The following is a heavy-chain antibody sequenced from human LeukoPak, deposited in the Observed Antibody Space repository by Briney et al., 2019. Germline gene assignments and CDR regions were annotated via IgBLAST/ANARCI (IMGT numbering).Heavy chain of an antibody. CDR2: INPNSGGT. CDR3: ARSNLYDSSGYRHEGFDY. Sequence: ASVKVSCTASGYTFTTYAMNWVRQAPGQGLEWMGWINPNSGGTNYAQKFQGRVTMTRDTSISTAYMELSRLRSDDTAVYYCARSNLYDSSGYRHEGFDYWGQGTLVTVSS. D-gene: IGHD3-22*01. V-gene: IGHV1-2*02. CDR1: GYTFTTYA. J-gene: IGHJ4*02.